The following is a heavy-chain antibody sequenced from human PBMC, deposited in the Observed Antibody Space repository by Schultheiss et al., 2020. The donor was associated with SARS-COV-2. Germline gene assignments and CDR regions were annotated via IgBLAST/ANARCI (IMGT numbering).Heavy chain of an antibody. J-gene: IGHJ6*03. Sequence: SQTLSLTCTVSGGSISSGSYYWSWIRQPQGKGLEWIGYIYDSGTTNYNPSLKSRVTISLDTSKKQFSLKLSSVTAADTAVYYCARVQGLTGYYMPTKGYYYYYMDVWGKGTTVTVSS. V-gene: IGHV4-61*01. CDR1: GGSISSGSYY. CDR3: ARVQGLTGYYMPTKGYYYYYMDV. CDR2: IYDSGTT. D-gene: IGHD3-9*01.